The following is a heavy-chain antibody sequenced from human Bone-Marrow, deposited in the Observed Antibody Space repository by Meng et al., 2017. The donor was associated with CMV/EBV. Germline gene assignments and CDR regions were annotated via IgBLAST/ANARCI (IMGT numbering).Heavy chain of an antibody. Sequence: GESLKISCAASGFTVSSNYMSWVRQAPGKGLEWVSAISGSGGSTYYADSVKGRFTISRDNSKNTLYLQMNSLRAEDTAVYYCAGQWLVPSYWGQGTLVTVSS. CDR3: AGQWLVPSY. V-gene: IGHV3-23*01. D-gene: IGHD6-19*01. J-gene: IGHJ4*02. CDR2: ISGSGGST. CDR1: GFTVSSNY.